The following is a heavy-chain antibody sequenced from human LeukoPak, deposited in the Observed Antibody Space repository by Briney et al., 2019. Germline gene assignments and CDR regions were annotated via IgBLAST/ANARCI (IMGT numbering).Heavy chain of an antibody. Sequence: ASVKVSCKASGYIFTDYYMHWVRQAPGQGLEWMGWISAYNGNTNYAQKLQGRVTMTTDTSTSTAYMELRSLRSDDTAVYYCAREDSGYGWDDYWGQGTLVTVSS. V-gene: IGHV1-18*04. CDR3: AREDSGYGWDDY. D-gene: IGHD5-12*01. CDR2: ISAYNGNT. CDR1: GYIFTDYY. J-gene: IGHJ4*02.